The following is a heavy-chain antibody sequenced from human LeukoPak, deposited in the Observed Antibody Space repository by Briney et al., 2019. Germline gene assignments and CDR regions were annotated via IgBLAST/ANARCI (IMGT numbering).Heavy chain of an antibody. V-gene: IGHV3-33*06. CDR2: IWYDGSYK. Sequence: GGSQRRSCAASGFTFFNYGMHWVRQAPGKGLDWVAVIWYDGSYKYYADSVRGRFTISRDNSKNTLYLHMDSLRAEDTAIYYCAKVVQYTASTGTGLDYWGRGTLVTVSS. J-gene: IGHJ4*02. CDR3: AKVVQYTASTGTGLDY. CDR1: GFTFFNYG. D-gene: IGHD6-13*01.